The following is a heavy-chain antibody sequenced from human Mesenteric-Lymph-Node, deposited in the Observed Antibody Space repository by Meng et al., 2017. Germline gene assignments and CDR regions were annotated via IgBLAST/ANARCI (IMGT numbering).Heavy chain of an antibody. J-gene: IGHJ4*02. CDR2: ISGYNGDT. V-gene: IGHV1-18*01. CDR3: ARRADSGINDY. CDR1: GYTFTTNG. D-gene: IGHD3-10*01. Sequence: ASVKVSCKASGYTFTTNGLTWVRQAPGQGLEWVGWISGYNGDTNYAQKLQGRVTLTTETSTSTAYMELRSLGSDDTAVYYCARRADSGINDYWGQGTLVTVSS.